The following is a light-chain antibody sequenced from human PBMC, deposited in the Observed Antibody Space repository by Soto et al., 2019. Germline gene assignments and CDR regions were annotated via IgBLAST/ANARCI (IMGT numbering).Light chain of an antibody. CDR3: MQALQTSFT. CDR2: LGS. J-gene: IGKJ3*01. Sequence: DIVMTQSPLSLSVTPGEPASISCRCSQSLLHRNGYNYLDWYLQKPGQSPQLLISLGSNRASGVPDRLSGSGSGTDFTLKISRVEAEDVGVYYCMQALQTSFTFGPGTKVDIX. V-gene: IGKV2-28*01. CDR1: QSLLHRNGYNY.